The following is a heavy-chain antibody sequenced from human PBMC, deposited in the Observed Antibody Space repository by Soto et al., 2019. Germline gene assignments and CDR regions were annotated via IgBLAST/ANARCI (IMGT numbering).Heavy chain of an antibody. Sequence: EVQLVQSGGGLVQPGGSLRLSCAASGFTFSNYSMNWFRQSPAMGLEWVSYSTGSRSTIYYAASVRGRFTISRDNARSSLYLQMNSLRDEDTAVYYCARAGHVPGALVDYWGQGNLVIVSS. J-gene: IGHJ4*02. CDR3: ARAGHVPGALVDY. V-gene: IGHV3-48*02. CDR2: STGSRSTI. D-gene: IGHD2-2*01. CDR1: GFTFSNYS.